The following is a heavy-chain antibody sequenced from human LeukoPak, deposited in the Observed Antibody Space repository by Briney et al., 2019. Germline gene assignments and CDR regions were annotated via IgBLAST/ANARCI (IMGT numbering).Heavy chain of an antibody. D-gene: IGHD6-13*01. CDR3: TRDGTAPGLYFDL. Sequence: GGSLRLSCAVSGFTFSVFWMNWVRQAPGKGLEWVASIRQDGSEKTYVDYVKGRFTISRDNTKNSLFLQMNSLRAEDTAVYYCTRDGTAPGLYFDLWGQGTLVTVSS. V-gene: IGHV3-7*01. CDR2: IRQDGSEK. CDR1: GFTFSVFW. J-gene: IGHJ4*01.